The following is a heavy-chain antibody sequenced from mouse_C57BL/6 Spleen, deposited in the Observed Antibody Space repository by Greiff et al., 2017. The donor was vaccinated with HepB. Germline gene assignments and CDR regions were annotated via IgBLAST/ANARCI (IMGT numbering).Heavy chain of an antibody. CDR3: ASAIYDGFFGLAY. CDR1: GYTFTGYW. V-gene: IGHV1-9*01. Sequence: VQLQQSGAELMKPGASVKLSCKATGYTFTGYWIEWVKQRPGHGLEWIGEILPGSGSTNYNENFKGKATFTVDTSSTTAYMQLSSLTTEDSALSYCASAIYDGFFGLAYWGQGTLVTVSA. D-gene: IGHD2-3*01. CDR2: ILPGSGST. J-gene: IGHJ3*01.